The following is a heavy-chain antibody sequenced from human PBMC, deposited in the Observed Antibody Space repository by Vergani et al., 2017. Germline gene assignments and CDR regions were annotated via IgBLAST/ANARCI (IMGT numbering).Heavy chain of an antibody. V-gene: IGHV3-30*01. CDR2: ISYDGSNK. CDR1: GFTFSSYA. CDR3: ARDRGGQQQLVQHTYAFDI. Sequence: QVQLVESGGGVVQPGRSLRLSCAASGFTFSSYAMHWVRQAPGKGLEWVAVISYDGSNKYYADSVKGRFTISRDNSKNTLYLQMNSLRAEDTAVYYCARDRGGQQQLVQHTYAFDIWGQGTMVTVSS. J-gene: IGHJ3*02. D-gene: IGHD6-13*01.